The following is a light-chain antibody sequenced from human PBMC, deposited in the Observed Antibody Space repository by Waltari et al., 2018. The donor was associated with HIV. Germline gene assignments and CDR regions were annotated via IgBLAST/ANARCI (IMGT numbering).Light chain of an antibody. CDR3: SSYTSSSPYA. CDR2: DVS. J-gene: IGLJ1*01. Sequence: QSALTQPASVSGSPGQSITISCTGTSSDVGGYNYVSWYQQHPGKAPKLMIYDVSNRPSGVSNLVSGSKSGNTASRTISGLQAEDEADYYCSSYTSSSPYAFGTGTKVTVL. CDR1: SSDVGGYNY. V-gene: IGLV2-14*03.